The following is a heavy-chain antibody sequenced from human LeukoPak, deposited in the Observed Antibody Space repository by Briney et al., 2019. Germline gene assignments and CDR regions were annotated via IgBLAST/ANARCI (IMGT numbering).Heavy chain of an antibody. V-gene: IGHV3-74*01. D-gene: IGHD4-17*01. CDR1: GFTFSDTW. CDR3: ARRSVTTFDY. Sequence: PGGSLRLSCAASGFTFSDTWMHWVRQAPGKGLVWVSRIRSDGSDTRYAESVKGRFTISRDNSKNTLYLQMSSLRADDTAVYYCARRSVTTFDYWGQGSLVTVPS. CDR2: IRSDGSDT. J-gene: IGHJ4*02.